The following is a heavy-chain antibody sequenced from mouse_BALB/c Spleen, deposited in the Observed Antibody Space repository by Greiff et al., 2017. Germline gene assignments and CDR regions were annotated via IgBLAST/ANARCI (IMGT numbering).Heavy chain of an antibody. D-gene: IGHD2-10*01. CDR1: GFSLTSYG. CDR2: IWAGGST. J-gene: IGHJ3*01. CDR3: ARDRAYYGNLFAY. V-gene: IGHV2-9*02. Sequence: VMLVESGPGLVAPSQSLSITCTVSGFSLTSYGVHWVRQPPGKGLEWLGVIWAGGSTNYNSALMSRLSISKDNSKSQVFLKMNSLQTDDTAMYYCARDRAYYGNLFAYWGQGTLVTVSA.